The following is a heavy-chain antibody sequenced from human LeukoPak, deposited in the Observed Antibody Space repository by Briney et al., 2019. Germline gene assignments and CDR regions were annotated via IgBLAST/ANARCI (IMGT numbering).Heavy chain of an antibody. V-gene: IGHV4-61*02. CDR2: MYTSGST. D-gene: IGHD3-10*01. Sequence: KPSETLSLTCTVSGGSISSSSYYWSWIRQPAGKGLEWIGRMYTSGSTNYNPSLKSRVTMSVDTSKNQFSLKLSSVTAADTAVYYCAKDGYGSGSYLGYWGQGTLVTVSS. CDR1: GGSISSSSYY. J-gene: IGHJ4*02. CDR3: AKDGYGSGSYLGY.